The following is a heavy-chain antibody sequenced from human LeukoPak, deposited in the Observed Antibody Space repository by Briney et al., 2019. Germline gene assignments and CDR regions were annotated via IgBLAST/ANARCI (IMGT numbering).Heavy chain of an antibody. CDR3: ARQGFSGNYQGDAFDI. V-gene: IGHV5-51*01. CDR2: IYPTDSDT. D-gene: IGHD1-26*01. CDR1: GYRFTTYW. Sequence: GESLKISCKGSGYRFTTYWIGWVRQMPGKGLEWMGIIYPTDSDTIYSPSFQGHVTISADRSLNTAYLQWSSLKVSDTAMYYCARQGFSGNYQGDAFDIWGQGTMVTVYS. J-gene: IGHJ3*02.